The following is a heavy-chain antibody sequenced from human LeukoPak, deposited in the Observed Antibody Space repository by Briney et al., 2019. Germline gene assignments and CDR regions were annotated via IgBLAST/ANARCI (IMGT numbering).Heavy chain of an antibody. D-gene: IGHD3-10*01. Sequence: SETLSLTCTVSGGSISSGDYYWSWIRQPPGKGLEWIGYIYYSGSTNYNPSLKSRVTISVDTSKNQFSLKLSSVTAADTAVYYCARVSGGSGSPLIDYWGQGTLVTVSS. CDR2: IYYSGST. V-gene: IGHV4-61*08. J-gene: IGHJ4*02. CDR1: GGSISSGDYY. CDR3: ARVSGGSGSPLIDY.